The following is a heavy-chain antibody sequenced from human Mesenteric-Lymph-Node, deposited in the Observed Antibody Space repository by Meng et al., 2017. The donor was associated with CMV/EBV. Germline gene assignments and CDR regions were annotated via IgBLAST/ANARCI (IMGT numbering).Heavy chain of an antibody. Sequence: SETLSLTCAVYAGSFSDYYWTWIRQPPGKGLEWIGEINHRGSTNYNPSLKSRVTISADTSKNQFSLTLTSVTAADTAVYYCARDPIVGVFYRGFDPWGQGTLVTVSS. CDR3: ARDPIVGVFYRGFDP. V-gene: IGHV4-34*01. CDR1: AGSFSDYY. J-gene: IGHJ5*02. CDR2: INHRGST. D-gene: IGHD3-3*01.